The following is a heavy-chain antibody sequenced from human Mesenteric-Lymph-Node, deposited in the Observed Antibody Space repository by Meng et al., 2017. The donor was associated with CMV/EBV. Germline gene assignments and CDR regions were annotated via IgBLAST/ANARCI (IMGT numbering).Heavy chain of an antibody. V-gene: IGHV4-61*08. J-gene: IGHJ4*02. CDR1: GVSLTSGDYL. CDR3: AKSRSSTPGIVDD. CDR2: IYGTGIT. Sequence: QVPLQESGPGLVKPAENLSLTCIVSGVSLTSGDYLWSWIRQSPGKGLEWIGYIYGTGITIYNPSLKSRVTILLETSKNQFSLKLNSVTTADTDVYYCAKSRSSTPGIVDDWGQGTLVTVSS. D-gene: IGHD2/OR15-2a*01.